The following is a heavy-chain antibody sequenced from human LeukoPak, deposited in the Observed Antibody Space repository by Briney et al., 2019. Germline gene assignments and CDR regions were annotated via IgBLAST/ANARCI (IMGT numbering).Heavy chain of an antibody. CDR2: INQDGSEE. Sequence: GGSLRLSCAPSGFTFGTYWMSWVGQAPGRGLGWGADINQDGSEEHYMDSVKAQFIITRGNAKNSLSLQMDSLRAEDTTVYYCVRDGGVSGYDLLDYWGQGTLVTVSS. CDR3: VRDGGVSGYDLLDY. J-gene: IGHJ4*02. CDR1: GFTFGTYW. D-gene: IGHD5-12*01. V-gene: IGHV3-7*01.